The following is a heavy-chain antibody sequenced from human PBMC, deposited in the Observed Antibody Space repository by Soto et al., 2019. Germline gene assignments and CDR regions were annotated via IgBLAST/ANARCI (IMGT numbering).Heavy chain of an antibody. D-gene: IGHD5-12*01. CDR3: AGDSGYNYFDS. CDR1: GGSFSGYY. Sequence: PSETLSLTCAVYGGSFSGYYWSWIRQPPGKGLEWIGEINHSGSTNYNPSLKSRVTISVDTSKNQFSLKLSSVTAADTAVYYCAGDSGYNYFDSWGQETLVTVSS. CDR2: INHSGST. J-gene: IGHJ4*02. V-gene: IGHV4-34*01.